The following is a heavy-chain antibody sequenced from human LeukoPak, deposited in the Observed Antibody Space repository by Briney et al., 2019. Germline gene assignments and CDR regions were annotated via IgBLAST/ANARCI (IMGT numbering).Heavy chain of an antibody. D-gene: IGHD5-24*01. Sequence: ASVEVSCKASGGTFSSYAISWVRQAPGQGLEWMGGIIPIFGTANYAQKFQGRVTITADESTSTAYMELSSLRSEDTAVYYCARHVEMATITFDYWGQGTLVTVFS. CDR3: ARHVEMATITFDY. J-gene: IGHJ4*02. CDR1: GGTFSSYA. V-gene: IGHV1-69*13. CDR2: IIPIFGTA.